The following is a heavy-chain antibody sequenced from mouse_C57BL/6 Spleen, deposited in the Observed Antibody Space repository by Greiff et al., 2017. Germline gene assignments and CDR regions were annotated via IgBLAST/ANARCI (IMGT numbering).Heavy chain of an antibody. Sequence: QVQLQQPGAELVRPGTSVKLSCKASGYTFTSYWMHWVKQRPGQGLEWIGVIDPSDSYTNYKQKFKGKATLTVDTSSSTAYMQLSSLTSEDSAVYYCARAYYSNYGDAMDYWGQGTSVTVSS. CDR3: ARAYYSNYGDAMDY. CDR2: IDPSDSYT. V-gene: IGHV1-59*01. D-gene: IGHD2-5*01. J-gene: IGHJ4*01. CDR1: GYTFTSYW.